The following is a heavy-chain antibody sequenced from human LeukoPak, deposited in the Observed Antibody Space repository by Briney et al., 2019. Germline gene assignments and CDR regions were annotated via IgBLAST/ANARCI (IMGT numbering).Heavy chain of an antibody. CDR3: ARVAVVVPAAIGVYYFDY. CDR1: GGSISSNSYY. J-gene: IGHJ4*02. CDR2: IYYSGST. D-gene: IGHD2-2*01. Sequence: SETLSLTCAVSGGSISSNSYYWGWIRQPPGKGLEWIGSIYYSGSTYYNPSLKSRVTISVDTSKNQFSLKLSSVTAADTAVYYCARVAVVVPAAIGVYYFDYWGQGTLVTVSS. V-gene: IGHV4-39*01.